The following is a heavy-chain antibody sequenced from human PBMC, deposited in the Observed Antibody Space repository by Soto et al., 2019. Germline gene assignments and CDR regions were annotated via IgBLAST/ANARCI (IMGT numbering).Heavy chain of an antibody. CDR2: ISGIGGGGST. J-gene: IGHJ4*01. CDR1: GFTFSSYA. D-gene: IGHD3-16*02. Sequence: PGGSLRLSCAASGFTFSSYAMHWVRQAPGQGLEWVSGISGIGGGGSTFYTDSVKGRFTISRDNSKNTLYLQMSSLRVEDTAIYYCAQTWGSYREVFDYWGHGTLVTVSS. V-gene: IGHV3-23*01. CDR3: AQTWGSYREVFDY.